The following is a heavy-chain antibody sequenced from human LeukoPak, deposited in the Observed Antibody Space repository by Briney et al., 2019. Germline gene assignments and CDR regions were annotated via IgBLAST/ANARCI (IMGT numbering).Heavy chain of an antibody. D-gene: IGHD2-15*01. CDR2: ISSSSSYI. Sequence: PGGSLRLSCAASGFTFSSYSMNWVRQAPGKGLEGVSSISSSSSYIYYADSVKGRFTISRDNAKNSLYLQMNSLRAEDTAVYYCARSGLAYYYYMDVWGKGTTVTVSS. CDR1: GFTFSSYS. V-gene: IGHV3-21*01. CDR3: ARSGLAYYYYMDV. J-gene: IGHJ6*03.